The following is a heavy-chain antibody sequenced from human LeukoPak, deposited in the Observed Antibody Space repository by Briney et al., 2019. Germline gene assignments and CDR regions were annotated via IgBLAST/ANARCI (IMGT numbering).Heavy chain of an antibody. J-gene: IGHJ4*02. CDR2: IYYSGST. Sequence: SETLSLTCTVSGGSISSYYWSWIRQPPGKGLEWIGYIYYSGSTNYNPSLKSRVTISVDTSKNQFSLKLSSATAADAAVYYCARHYDFWSGYLYYFDYWGQGTLVTVSS. V-gene: IGHV4-59*08. CDR3: ARHYDFWSGYLYYFDY. D-gene: IGHD3-3*01. CDR1: GGSISSYY.